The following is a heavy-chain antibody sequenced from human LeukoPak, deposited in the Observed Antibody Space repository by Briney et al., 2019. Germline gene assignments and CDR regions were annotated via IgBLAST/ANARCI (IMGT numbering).Heavy chain of an antibody. Sequence: SETLSLTCIVSGGSVSSGSYYWSWIRQPPGKGLEWIGYIYNSVRTNYNPSLKSRVTISVDTSKNQLSLKLSSVTAADTAVYYCARHRYSSSGGRWFDPWGQGTLVTVSS. CDR1: GGSVSSGSYY. D-gene: IGHD6-13*01. CDR3: ARHRYSSSGGRWFDP. V-gene: IGHV4-61*01. J-gene: IGHJ5*02. CDR2: IYNSVRT.